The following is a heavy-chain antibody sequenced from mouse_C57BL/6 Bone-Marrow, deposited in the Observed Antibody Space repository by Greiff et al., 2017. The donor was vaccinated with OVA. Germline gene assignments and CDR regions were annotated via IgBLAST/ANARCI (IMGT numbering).Heavy chain of an antibody. CDR2: IDPSDSYT. J-gene: IGHJ4*01. CDR1: GYTFTSYW. Sequence: QVQLQQPGAELVRPGTSVKLSCKASGYTFTSYWMHWVKQRPGQGLEWIGVIDPSDSYTNYNQKFKGKATLTVDTSSSTAYMQLSSLTSEDSAVYYCAIHGSSYFYYAMDYWGQGTSVTVSS. D-gene: IGHD1-1*01. V-gene: IGHV1-59*01. CDR3: AIHGSSYFYYAMDY.